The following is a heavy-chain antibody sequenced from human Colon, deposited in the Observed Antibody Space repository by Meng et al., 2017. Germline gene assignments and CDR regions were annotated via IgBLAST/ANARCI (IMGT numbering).Heavy chain of an antibody. J-gene: IGHJ4*02. D-gene: IGHD2-21*01. Sequence: GAMNTPGAVVHASRESSGNSTTSFILHWEREAPGQGLGWRGNIIPNCDDTLYATMFKGRVSMTRNTSIRTFYMEMSGLRSDDTAVYYCVRDENISLGKLFGDYWGQGTLVTVSS. CDR3: VRDENISLGKLFGDY. CDR2: IIPNCDDT. V-gene: IGHV1-2*02. CDR1: GNSTTSFI.